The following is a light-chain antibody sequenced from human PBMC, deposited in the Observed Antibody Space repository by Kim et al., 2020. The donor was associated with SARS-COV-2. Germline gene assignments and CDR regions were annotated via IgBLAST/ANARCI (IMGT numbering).Light chain of an antibody. CDR3: KQYGTSTWT. J-gene: IGKJ1*01. V-gene: IGKV3-20*01. CDR1: QSVASNSY. Sequence: EIVLTQSPDTLYLSLGEKATLSCRASQSVASNSYLAWYQQKSGQPPRLLIYGASTRASGIPDRFSGSGSGTDFTLTISRLEPEDFAMYFCKQYGTSTWTFCQEAKEDIK. CDR2: GAS.